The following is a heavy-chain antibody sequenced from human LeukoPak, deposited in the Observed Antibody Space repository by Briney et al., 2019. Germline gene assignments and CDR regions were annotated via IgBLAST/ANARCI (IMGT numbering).Heavy chain of an antibody. Sequence: SETLSLTCTVSGGSISSSSYYWGWIRQPPGKGLEWIGSIYYSGSTYYNPSLKSRVTISVDTSKNQFSLKLSSVAAADTAVYYCAREGAYDFWSGNLDAFDIWGQGTMVTVSS. D-gene: IGHD3-3*01. CDR2: IYYSGST. CDR1: GGSISSSSYY. J-gene: IGHJ3*02. CDR3: AREGAYDFWSGNLDAFDI. V-gene: IGHV4-39*02.